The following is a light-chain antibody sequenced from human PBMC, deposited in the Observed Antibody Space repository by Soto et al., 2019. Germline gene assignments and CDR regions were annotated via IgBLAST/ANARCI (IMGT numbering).Light chain of an antibody. CDR1: QSVDTTF. J-gene: IGKJ1*01. Sequence: EIVLTQSPGSLSLSPGQRATLSCRASQSVDTTFFAWYQKKPGQAPRLLIYGASKRATGIPDRFCGSGSGTDFTLFHSKLEPENFSVYYFQQHIISVTFGQGTKVEIK. V-gene: IGKV3-20*01. CDR3: QQHIISVT. CDR2: GAS.